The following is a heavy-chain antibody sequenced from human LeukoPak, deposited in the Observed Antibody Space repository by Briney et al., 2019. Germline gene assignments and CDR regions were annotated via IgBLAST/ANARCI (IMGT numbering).Heavy chain of an antibody. CDR2: IWYDGSNK. J-gene: IGHJ4*02. CDR1: GFSFSNYS. V-gene: IGHV3-33*08. Sequence: GGSLRLSCAASGFSFSNYSLHWVRQAPGKGLEWVAVIWYDGSNKYYADSVKGRFTISRDNSKNTLYLQMNSLRAEDTAVYYCARVAPREGFDYWGQGTLVTVSS. CDR3: ARVAPREGFDY.